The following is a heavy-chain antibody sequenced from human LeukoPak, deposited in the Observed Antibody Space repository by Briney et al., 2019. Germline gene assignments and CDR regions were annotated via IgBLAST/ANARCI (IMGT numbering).Heavy chain of an antibody. CDR2: IWYDGSNK. V-gene: IGHV3-33*01. D-gene: IGHD6-19*01. Sequence: GGSLRLSCAASGFTFSSYGMHWVRQAPGKGLEWVAMIWYDGSNKYYGDSVKGRFTIFRDNSKNTLYLQMNSLRAEDTAVYFCARGVYNSGWYYFDYWGQGTLVTVSS. J-gene: IGHJ4*02. CDR1: GFTFSSYG. CDR3: ARGVYNSGWYYFDY.